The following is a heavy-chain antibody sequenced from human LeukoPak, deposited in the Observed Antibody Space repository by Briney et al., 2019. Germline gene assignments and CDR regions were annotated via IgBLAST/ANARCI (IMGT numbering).Heavy chain of an antibody. Sequence: GGSLRLSCAASGFIFNSHAMSWVAQAPGKGLEWVSAISGSGGSTLYADSVRGRFTISRDNSRNTLYLQMNSLRAEDTALYYCARDNDYTYNYFDYWGQGTLVTVSS. V-gene: IGHV3-23*01. D-gene: IGHD3-16*01. J-gene: IGHJ4*02. CDR1: GFIFNSHA. CDR3: ARDNDYTYNYFDY. CDR2: ISGSGGST.